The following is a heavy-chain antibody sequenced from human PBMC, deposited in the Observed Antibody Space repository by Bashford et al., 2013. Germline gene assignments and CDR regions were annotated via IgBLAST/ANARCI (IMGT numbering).Heavy chain of an antibody. Sequence: SGPTLVNPHRPHADLYRSRGSSLTXLLSGCGLDPSAPRKGPGWLALXNWDGDKRYSPSLKSRVTITQDTSKNQVVLTMTNMDPVDTATYYCAHRPSNWGLVDYYGMDVWGQGTTVTVSS. CDR2: XNWDGDK. CDR1: GSSLTXLLSG. J-gene: IGHJ6*02. V-gene: IGHV2-5*02. CDR3: AHRPSNWGLVDYYGMDV. D-gene: IGHD7-27*01.